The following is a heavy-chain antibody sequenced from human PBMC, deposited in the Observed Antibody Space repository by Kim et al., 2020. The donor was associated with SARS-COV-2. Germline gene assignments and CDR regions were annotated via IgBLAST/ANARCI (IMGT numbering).Heavy chain of an antibody. CDR3: ARDSSSWYWFDP. D-gene: IGHD6-13*01. Sequence: NYATKFRARVTMTRDTSISTAYMELSRLRSDDTAVYYCARDSSSWYWFDPWGQGTLVTVSS. J-gene: IGHJ5*02. V-gene: IGHV1-2*02.